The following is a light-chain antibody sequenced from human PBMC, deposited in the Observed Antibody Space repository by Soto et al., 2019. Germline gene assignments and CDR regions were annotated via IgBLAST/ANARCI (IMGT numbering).Light chain of an antibody. Sequence: EIVMTQSPATLSVSPGEGATLSCRASQNINTNLAWYQQRPGQAPSLLISDASTRTTGIPARFSGSGSGTEFTLTISSLQSEDFAVYYCQQYSDWPFTFGQGTKLEIQ. V-gene: IGKV3-15*01. CDR1: QNINTN. J-gene: IGKJ2*01. CDR3: QQYSDWPFT. CDR2: DAS.